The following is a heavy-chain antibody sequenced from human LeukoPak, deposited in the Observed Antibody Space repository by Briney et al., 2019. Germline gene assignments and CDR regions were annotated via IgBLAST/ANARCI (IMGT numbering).Heavy chain of an antibody. J-gene: IGHJ4*02. CDR2: IIPIFGTA. V-gene: IGHV1-69*05. CDR1: GGTFSSYA. CDR3: ARVEMSSSWYYFDY. D-gene: IGHD6-13*01. Sequence: ASVTVSRKASGGTFSSYAISWVRQAPGQGLEWMGGIIPIFGTANYAQKFQGRVTITTDESTSTAYMELSSLRSEDTAVYYCARVEMSSSWYYFDYWGQGTLVTVSS.